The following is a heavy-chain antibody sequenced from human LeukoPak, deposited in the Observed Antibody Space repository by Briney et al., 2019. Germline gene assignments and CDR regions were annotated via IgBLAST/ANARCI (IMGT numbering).Heavy chain of an antibody. D-gene: IGHD3-10*01. CDR3: ARGSGLLWFGELSYFDY. V-gene: IGHV4-34*01. CDR2: INHSGST. CDR1: GGSFSGYY. Sequence: ASETLSFTCADYGGSFSGYYWSWIRQPPGKGLEWIGEINHSGSTNYNPSLKSRVTISVDTSKNQFSLKLSSVTAADTAVYYCARGSGLLWFGELSYFDYWGQGTLVTVSS. J-gene: IGHJ4*02.